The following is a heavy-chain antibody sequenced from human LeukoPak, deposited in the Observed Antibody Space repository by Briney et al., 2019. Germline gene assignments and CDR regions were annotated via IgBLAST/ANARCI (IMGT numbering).Heavy chain of an antibody. CDR1: GGSISSYY. CDR2: RYYSGST. D-gene: IGHD3-16*01. CDR3: ARVRGDFETD. Sequence: SETLSLTCSVSGGSISSYYWTWIRQPPGKGLEWIGYRYYSGSTTYNPSLKSRVTISVDTSKSQFSLKLISVTAVDTAIYYCARVRGDFETDWGQGTLVTVSS. V-gene: IGHV4-59*01. J-gene: IGHJ1*01.